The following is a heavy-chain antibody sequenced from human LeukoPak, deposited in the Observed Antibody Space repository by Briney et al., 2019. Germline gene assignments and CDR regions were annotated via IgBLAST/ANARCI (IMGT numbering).Heavy chain of an antibody. J-gene: IGHJ4*02. CDR1: GGSFSGYY. V-gene: IGHV4-34*01. D-gene: IGHD2-21*02. CDR3: ARRYCGGDCYSYDY. CDR2: INHSGST. Sequence: SSETLSLTCAVYGGSFSGYYWSWIRQPPGKGLEWIGEINHSGSTNYNPSLKSRVTISVDTSKNQFSLKLSSVTAADTAVYYCARRYCGGDCYSYDYWGQGTLVTVSS.